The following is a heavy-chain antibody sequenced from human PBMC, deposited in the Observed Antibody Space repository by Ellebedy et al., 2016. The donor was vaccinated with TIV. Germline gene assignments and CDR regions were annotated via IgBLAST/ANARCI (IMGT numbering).Heavy chain of an antibody. CDR2: IYQDGSEK. D-gene: IGHD4-17*01. CDR1: GFSFRNYW. Sequence: GGSLRLSCVASGFSFRNYWMGWVRQAPGKGLEWVANIYQDGSEKYYVDSVEGRFTISRDNAKNSLYLEMKSRRAEDTAVYYCARRGSYGDYAVQVNNWFDSWGQGTPVTVSP. J-gene: IGHJ5*01. V-gene: IGHV3-7*01. CDR3: ARRGSYGDYAVQVNNWFDS.